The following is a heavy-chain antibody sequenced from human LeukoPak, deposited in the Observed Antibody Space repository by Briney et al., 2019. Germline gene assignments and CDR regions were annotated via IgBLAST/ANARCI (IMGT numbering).Heavy chain of an antibody. CDR1: GYTFTGYY. Sequence: AASVKVSCKASGYTFTGYYMHWVRQAPGQGLEWMGWINPNSGGTNYAQKFQGRVTMTRDTSISTAYMELSRLRSDDTAVYYCARDLVAGTGNWFDPWGQGTLVTVSS. V-gene: IGHV1-2*02. CDR2: INPNSGGT. D-gene: IGHD6-19*01. J-gene: IGHJ5*02. CDR3: ARDLVAGTGNWFDP.